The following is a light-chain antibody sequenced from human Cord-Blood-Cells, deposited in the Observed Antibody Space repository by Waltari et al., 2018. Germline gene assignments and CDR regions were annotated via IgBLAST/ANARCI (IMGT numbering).Light chain of an antibody. CDR2: GAS. CDR3: QQYGSSCT. CDR1: QRVSSSY. V-gene: IGKV3-20*01. Sequence: IGLTRSPGTLSLSPGESATLSCRASQRVSSSYLAWYQQEPGQTPRLLFYGASSRATGIPDWFSGSGSGTDFTLTISRLGPEDCAVYNCQQYGSSCTFGPGTNVDIK. J-gene: IGKJ3*01.